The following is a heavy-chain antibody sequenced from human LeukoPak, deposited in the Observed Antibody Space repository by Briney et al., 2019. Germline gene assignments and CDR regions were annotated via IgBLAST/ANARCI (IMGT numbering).Heavy chain of an antibody. D-gene: IGHD1-14*01. CDR1: GYPFTAYY. J-gene: IGHJ4*02. CDR2: INPSGGTT. V-gene: IGHV1-46*01. Sequence: GASVKVSCKTSGYPFTAYYMHWVRQAPGQGLEWMGIINPSGGTTNYAQNFQGRVTMTRDTSTSTVYVELSSLRSEDTAVYYCARTTRPETRFDYWGQGTLVTVSS. CDR3: ARTTRPETRFDY.